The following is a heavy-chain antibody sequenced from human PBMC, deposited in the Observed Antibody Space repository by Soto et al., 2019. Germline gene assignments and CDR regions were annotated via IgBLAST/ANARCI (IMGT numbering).Heavy chain of an antibody. J-gene: IGHJ4*02. CDR3: TRDRGYYYDRGPWDY. V-gene: IGHV1-69*12. Sequence: QVQLVQSGAELKKPGSSVKVSCKASGGTFSSYAISWVRQAPGQGLEWMGGIIPIFGTANYAQKFQGRVTITADESTSTAYMELSSLRSEVTAVYYCTRDRGYYYDRGPWDYWGQGTLVTVSS. CDR1: GGTFSSYA. CDR2: IIPIFGTA. D-gene: IGHD3-22*01.